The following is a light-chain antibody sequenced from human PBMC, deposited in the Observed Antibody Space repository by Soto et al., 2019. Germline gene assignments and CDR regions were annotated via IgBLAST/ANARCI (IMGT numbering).Light chain of an antibody. CDR3: QQYGSSSYT. CDR2: GAS. CDR1: QSVSSSY. J-gene: IGKJ2*01. V-gene: IGKV3-20*01. Sequence: EIVLTQSPGTLSLSPGERATLSCRASQSVSSSYLAWYQQKPGQAPRLLIYGASSRATGIPDRFSGSGSGTYFTITISRLEPEDFAVYYCQQYGSSSYTFGQGTKLEIK.